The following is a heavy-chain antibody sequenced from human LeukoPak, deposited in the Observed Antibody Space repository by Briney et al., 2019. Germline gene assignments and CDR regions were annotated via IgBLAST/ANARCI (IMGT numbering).Heavy chain of an antibody. CDR1: GFTFSSYA. D-gene: IGHD4-23*01. CDR3: AKDPTVGTTNYFDY. CDR2: ISGSGGST. Sequence: GGSLRLSCAASGFTFSSYAMSWVRQAPGKGLEWVSAISGSGGSTYYADSVKGRFTISRDNSKNTLYLQMNSLRAEDTAIYYCAKDPTVGTTNYFDYWGQGTLVTVS. J-gene: IGHJ4*02. V-gene: IGHV3-23*01.